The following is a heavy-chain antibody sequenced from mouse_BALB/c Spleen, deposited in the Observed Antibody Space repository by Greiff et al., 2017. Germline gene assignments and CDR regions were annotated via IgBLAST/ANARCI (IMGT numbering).Heavy chain of an antibody. Sequence: EVKVEESGGGLVKPGGSLKLSCAASGFTFSSYTMSWVRQTPEKRLEWVATISSGGSYTYYPDSVKGRFTISRDNAKNTLYLQMSSLKSEDTAMYYCTRGYDGGGDYFDYWGQGTTLTVSS. CDR3: TRGYDGGGDYFDY. D-gene: IGHD2-12*01. CDR2: ISSGGSYT. CDR1: GFTFSSYT. V-gene: IGHV5-6-4*01. J-gene: IGHJ2*01.